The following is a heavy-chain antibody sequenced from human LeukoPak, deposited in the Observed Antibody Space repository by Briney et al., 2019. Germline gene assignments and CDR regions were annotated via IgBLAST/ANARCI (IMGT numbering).Heavy chain of an antibody. J-gene: IGHJ4*02. D-gene: IGHD6-13*01. V-gene: IGHV3-30*02. Sequence: SVKGRFTISRDKSKSTLYLQMNSLRVEDTAVYYCAKGYSSSWCIDYWGQGTLVTVSS. CDR3: AKGYSSSWCIDY.